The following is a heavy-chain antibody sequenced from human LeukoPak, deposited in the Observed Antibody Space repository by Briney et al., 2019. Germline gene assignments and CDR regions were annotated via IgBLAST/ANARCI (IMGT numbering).Heavy chain of an antibody. CDR3: AKDIGGYSYAADY. CDR1: GFTFDDYA. J-gene: IGHJ4*02. CDR2: ISGDGGRT. D-gene: IGHD5-12*01. V-gene: IGHV3-43*02. Sequence: GGSLRFSCAASGFTFDDYALHWVRQAPGKGLEWVSLISGDGGRTYYADSVKGRFTISRDNSKNSLYLQMNSLRIEDTALYYCAKDIGGYSYAADYWGRGTLVTLSS.